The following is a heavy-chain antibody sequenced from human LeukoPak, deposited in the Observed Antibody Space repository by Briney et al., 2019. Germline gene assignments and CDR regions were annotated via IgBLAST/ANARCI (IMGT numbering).Heavy chain of an antibody. V-gene: IGHV3-23*01. CDR1: GFTFSSYA. D-gene: IGHD3-10*01. CDR2: ISGSGGST. Sequence: GGSLRLSCAASGFTFSSYAMSWVRQAPGKGLEWVSAISGSGGSTYYADSVKGRFTTSRDNSKNTLYLQMNSLRAEDTAVYYCAKDPYYYGSGSYYIDYWGQGTLVTVSS. J-gene: IGHJ4*02. CDR3: AKDPYYYGSGSYYIDY.